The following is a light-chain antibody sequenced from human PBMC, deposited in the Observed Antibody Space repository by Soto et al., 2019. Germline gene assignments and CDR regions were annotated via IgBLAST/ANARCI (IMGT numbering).Light chain of an antibody. CDR3: QQYGNSPIT. J-gene: IGKJ5*01. Sequence: EIVLTQSPRTLSLSPGERATLSCRASERIYSAYLGWYQQKPGQAPRLLIYGTSSRATGIPDRFSGSGSGTDFTLTISRLEPEDFAVYYCQQYGNSPITFGQGTRLEIK. CDR1: ERIYSAY. V-gene: IGKV3-20*01. CDR2: GTS.